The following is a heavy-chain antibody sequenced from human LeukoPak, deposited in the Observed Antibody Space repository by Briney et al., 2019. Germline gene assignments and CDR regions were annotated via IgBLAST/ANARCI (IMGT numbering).Heavy chain of an antibody. CDR1: GGSISSYY. D-gene: IGHD3-10*01. CDR3: ARANTYGSGRFH. Sequence: SETLSLTCTVSGGSISSYYWSWIRRPAGKGLEWIGRIYTSGSTNYNPSLKSRVTMSVDTSKNQSSLKLSSVTAADTALYYCARANTYGSGRFHWGQGTLVTVSS. CDR2: IYTSGST. J-gene: IGHJ4*02. V-gene: IGHV4-4*07.